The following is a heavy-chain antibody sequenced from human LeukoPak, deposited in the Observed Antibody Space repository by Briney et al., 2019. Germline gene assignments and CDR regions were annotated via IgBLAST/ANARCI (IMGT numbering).Heavy chain of an antibody. D-gene: IGHD6-13*01. CDR3: ARDMHSSWLFDY. V-gene: IGHV1-46*01. J-gene: IGHJ4*02. CDR1: GYTFTSYY. CDR2: INPSGGST. Sequence: VSVKVSCKASGYTFTSYYMHWVRQAPGQGLEWMGIINPSGGSTSYAQKFQGRVTMTRDMSTSTVYMELSSLRSEDTAVYYCARDMHSSWLFDYWGQGTLVTVSS.